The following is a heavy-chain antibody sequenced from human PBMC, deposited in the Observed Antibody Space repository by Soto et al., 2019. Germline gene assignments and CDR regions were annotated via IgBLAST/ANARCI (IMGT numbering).Heavy chain of an antibody. V-gene: IGHV4-59*01. D-gene: IGHD6-19*01. CDR1: GGSISRYY. CDR2: IYYSGGT. Sequence: SETLSLTCTVSGGSISRYYWSWHRQPPGKGLEWIGYIYYSGGTNYNPSLKSRVTIPVDTSKNQFSLKLSSVTAADTALYYCAKQAVPVSWLHPWGQGPLVTVYS. CDR3: AKQAVPVSWLHP. J-gene: IGHJ5*02.